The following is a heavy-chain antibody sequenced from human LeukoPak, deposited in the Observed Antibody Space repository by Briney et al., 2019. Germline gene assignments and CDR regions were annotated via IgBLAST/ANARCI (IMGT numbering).Heavy chain of an antibody. D-gene: IGHD6-19*01. CDR3: ARDQEEQWLMS. CDR2: ISSSSSYI. Sequence: GGSLRLSCAASGFTFSDYYMSWIRQAPGKGLEWVSSISSSSSYIYYADSVKGRFTISRDNAKNSLYLQMNSLRAEDTAVYYCARDQEEQWLMSWGQGTLVTVSS. V-gene: IGHV3-11*01. J-gene: IGHJ4*02. CDR1: GFTFSDYY.